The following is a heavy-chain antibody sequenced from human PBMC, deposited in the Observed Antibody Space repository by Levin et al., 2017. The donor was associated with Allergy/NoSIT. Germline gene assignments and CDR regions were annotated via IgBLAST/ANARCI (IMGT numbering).Heavy chain of an antibody. CDR3: ARQLGNFWSGYNYFDY. Sequence: GESLKISCAASGFTFSSYEMNWVRRAPGKGLEWVSYISSTGSTIYSADSVKGRFTISRDNAKNSLYLHMNSLRAQDTAVYYCARQLGNFWSGYNYFDYWGQGTLVTVSS. CDR1: GFTFSSYE. V-gene: IGHV3-48*03. J-gene: IGHJ4*02. CDR2: ISSTGSTI. D-gene: IGHD3-3*01.